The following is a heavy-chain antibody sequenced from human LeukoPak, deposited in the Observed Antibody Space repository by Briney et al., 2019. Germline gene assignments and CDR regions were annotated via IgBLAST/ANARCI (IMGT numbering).Heavy chain of an antibody. CDR1: GGSFSGYY. J-gene: IGHJ4*02. Sequence: SETLSLTCAVYGGSFSGYYWSWIRQPPGKGLEWIGYIYYSGSTNYNPSLKSRVTISVDTSKNQFSLKLSSVTAADTAVYYCARDLYDSSGYDYWGQGTLVTVSS. CDR3: ARDLYDSSGYDY. D-gene: IGHD3-22*01. V-gene: IGHV4-59*01. CDR2: IYYSGST.